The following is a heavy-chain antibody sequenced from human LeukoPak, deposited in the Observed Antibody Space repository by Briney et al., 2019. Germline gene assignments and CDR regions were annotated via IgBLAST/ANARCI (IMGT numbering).Heavy chain of an antibody. V-gene: IGHV3-23*01. CDR3: ARGIVEPTALLDY. CDR2: ISGSGGST. Sequence: PGGSLRLSCAASGFTFSSYAMSWVRQAPGKGLEWVSAISGSGGSTYYADSVKGRFTISRENAKNSLYLQMNSLRAGDTAVYYCARGIVEPTALLDYWGQGTLVTVSS. J-gene: IGHJ4*02. D-gene: IGHD1-26*01. CDR1: GFTFSSYA.